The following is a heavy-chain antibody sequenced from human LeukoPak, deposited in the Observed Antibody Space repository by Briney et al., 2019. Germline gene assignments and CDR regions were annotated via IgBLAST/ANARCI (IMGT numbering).Heavy chain of an antibody. V-gene: IGHV3-53*01. J-gene: IGHJ4*02. Sequence: GGSLRLSCAASGFTVSSYYMRWVRQAPGKGLEWVSVIYSGGSTYYADSVKGRFTISRDSSKNTLYLQMNSLRAEDTAVYYCARETGYSSSWYGSWGQGTLVTVSS. CDR2: IYSGGST. D-gene: IGHD6-13*01. CDR1: GFTVSSYY. CDR3: ARETGYSSSWYGS.